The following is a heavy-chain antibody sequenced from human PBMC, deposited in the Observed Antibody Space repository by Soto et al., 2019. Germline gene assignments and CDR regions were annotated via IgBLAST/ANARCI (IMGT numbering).Heavy chain of an antibody. D-gene: IGHD6-13*01. J-gene: IGHJ6*03. V-gene: IGHV4-31*03. CDR1: GGSISSGGYY. CDR3: ARDPKYSSSWNRRYYYYYYYMDV. CDR2: IYYSGST. Sequence: PSETLSLTCTVSGGSISSGGYYWSWIRQHPGKGLEWIGYIYYSGSTYYNPSLKSRVTISVDTSKNQFSLKLSSVTAADTAVYYCARDPKYSSSWNRRYYYYYYYMDVWGKGTTVTVSS.